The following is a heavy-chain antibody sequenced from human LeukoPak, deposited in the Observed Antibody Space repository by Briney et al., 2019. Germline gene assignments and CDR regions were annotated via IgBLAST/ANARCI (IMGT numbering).Heavy chain of an antibody. D-gene: IGHD3-10*01. CDR2: INPSGGST. CDR3: ARARGSACFDP. J-gene: IGHJ5*02. V-gene: IGHV1-46*01. CDR1: GYTFTSYG. Sequence: ASVKVSCKASGYTFTSYGISWVRQAPGQGLEWMGIINPSGGSTSYAQKFQGRVTMTRDTSTSTVYMELSSLRSEDTAVYYCARARGSACFDPWGQGTLVTVSS.